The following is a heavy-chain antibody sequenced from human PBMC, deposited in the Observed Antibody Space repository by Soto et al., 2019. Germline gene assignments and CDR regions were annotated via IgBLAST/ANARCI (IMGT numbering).Heavy chain of an antibody. V-gene: IGHV1-69*12. J-gene: IGHJ6*02. CDR3: ARGHSLYRRGNYYSYGMDV. Sequence: QVQLVQSGAEVKKPGSSVKVSCKASGGTFSSYAISWVRQAPGQGLEWMGGIIPIFGTANYAQKFQGRVTITADESTSTAYMELSSLRSEDTAVYYCARGHSLYRRGNYYSYGMDVWGQGTTVTVSS. CDR2: IIPIFGTA. D-gene: IGHD2-8*01. CDR1: GGTFSSYA.